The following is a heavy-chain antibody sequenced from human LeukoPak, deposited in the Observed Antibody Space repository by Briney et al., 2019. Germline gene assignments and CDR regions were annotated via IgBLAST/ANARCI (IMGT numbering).Heavy chain of an antibody. CDR2: INHSGST. Sequence: KPSETLSLTCAVYGGSFSGYYWSWIRQPPGKGLEWIGEINHSGSTNYNPSLKSRVTISVDTSKNQFSLKLSSVTAADTAVYYCARRRSGCSLDYWGQGTLVTVSS. J-gene: IGHJ4*02. V-gene: IGHV4-34*01. D-gene: IGHD6-19*01. CDR3: ARRRSGCSLDY. CDR1: GGSFSGYY.